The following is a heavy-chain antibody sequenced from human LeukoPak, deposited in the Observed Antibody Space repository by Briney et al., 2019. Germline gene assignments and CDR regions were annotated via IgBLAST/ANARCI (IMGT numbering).Heavy chain of an antibody. CDR3: ARGLNYYDSSALVY. V-gene: IGHV3-21*01. J-gene: IGHJ4*02. CDR1: EFTFSSYS. D-gene: IGHD3-22*01. CDR2: ISTSSSYI. Sequence: GAPRLSCAASEFTFSSYSMNWVRQAPGKGLEWVSCISTSSSYIYYADSVKGRFTISRDNAKNSLYLQMNSLRAEDTAVYYCARGLNYYDSSALVYWGQGTLVTVSS.